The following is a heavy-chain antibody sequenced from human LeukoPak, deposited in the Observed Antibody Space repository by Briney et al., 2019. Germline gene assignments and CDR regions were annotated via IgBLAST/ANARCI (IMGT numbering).Heavy chain of an antibody. V-gene: IGHV1-46*01. CDR3: ARGPSVGYCSSTSCSDVVVWDY. CDR1: GYTFTSYY. J-gene: IGHJ4*02. CDR2: INPSGGST. D-gene: IGHD2-2*01. Sequence: GASVKVSCKASGYTFTSYYMHWVRQAPGQGLEWMGIINPSGGSTSYAQKFQGRVTMTRDTSTSTVYMELSSLRSEDTAVYYCARGPSVGYCSSTSCSDVVVWDYWGQGTLVTVSS.